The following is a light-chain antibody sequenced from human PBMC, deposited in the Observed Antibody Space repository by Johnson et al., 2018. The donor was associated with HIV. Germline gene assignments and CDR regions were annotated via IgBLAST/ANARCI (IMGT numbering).Light chain of an antibody. J-gene: IGLJ1*01. V-gene: IGLV1-51*01. CDR3: ATWDRSLTIGGV. Sequence: QLVLTQPPSVSAAPGQKVTISCSGSSSNIGNNYVSWYQQLPGTAPKVLIYENNKRPSGIPDRFSGSKSGTSATLGITGLQTGDEADYYCATWDRSLTIGGVCGTGTKVTVL. CDR1: SSNIGNNY. CDR2: ENN.